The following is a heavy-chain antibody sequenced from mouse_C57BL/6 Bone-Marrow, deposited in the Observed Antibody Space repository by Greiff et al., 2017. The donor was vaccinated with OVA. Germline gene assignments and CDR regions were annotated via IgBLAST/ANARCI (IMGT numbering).Heavy chain of an antibody. Sequence: EVQGVESGGDLVKPGGSLKLSCAASGFTFSSYGMSWVRQTPDKRLEWVVTISSGGSYTYYTESVKGRFTISKDNAKNTLYLQMSSLKSEYTAMYYCARLTTVVAPYWGQGTTLTVSS. J-gene: IGHJ2*01. D-gene: IGHD1-1*01. CDR1: GFTFSSYG. CDR2: ISSGGSYT. V-gene: IGHV5-6*01. CDR3: ARLTTVVAPY.